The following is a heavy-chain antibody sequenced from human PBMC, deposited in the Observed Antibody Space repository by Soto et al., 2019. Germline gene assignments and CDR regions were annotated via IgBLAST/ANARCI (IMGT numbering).Heavy chain of an antibody. CDR1: CGSISSSSYY. V-gene: IGHV4-39*01. CDR3: ARGFGITMVRDYGMDV. D-gene: IGHD3-10*01. Sequence: SETLSLTCTVSCGSISSSSYYWGWIRQPPGKGLEWIGSIYYSGSTYYNPSLKSRVTISVDTSKNQFSLKLSSVTAADTAVYYCARGFGITMVRDYGMDVWGQGTTVTVSS. J-gene: IGHJ6*02. CDR2: IYYSGST.